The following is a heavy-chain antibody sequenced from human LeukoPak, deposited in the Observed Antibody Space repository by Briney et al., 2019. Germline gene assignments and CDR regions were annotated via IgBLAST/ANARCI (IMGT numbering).Heavy chain of an antibody. CDR1: GLTVRSNH. V-gene: IGHV3-53*01. Sequence: GGSLRHSCGVSGLTVRSNHMRRVPQATGKGLERDPVIYSGGKTYKADSVKGRFTIARDNSKNTLYLQMDSLRGEDTAVYYCAIDGGSESDAFDIWGQGTMVTVSS. D-gene: IGHD3-10*01. J-gene: IGHJ3*02. CDR3: AIDGGSESDAFDI. CDR2: IYSGGKT.